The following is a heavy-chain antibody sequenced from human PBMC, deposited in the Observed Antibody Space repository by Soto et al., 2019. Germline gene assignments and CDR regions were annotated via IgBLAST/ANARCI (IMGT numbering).Heavy chain of an antibody. Sequence: GGSLRLSCAASGFTFDDYGMSWVRQAPGKGLEWVSGINWNGGSTGYADSVKGRFTISRDNAKNSLYLQMNSLRAEDTALYYCARNSVPYYDILWAFDIWGQGTMVTVSS. J-gene: IGHJ3*02. CDR1: GFTFDDYG. V-gene: IGHV3-20*04. D-gene: IGHD3-9*01. CDR2: INWNGGST. CDR3: ARNSVPYYDILWAFDI.